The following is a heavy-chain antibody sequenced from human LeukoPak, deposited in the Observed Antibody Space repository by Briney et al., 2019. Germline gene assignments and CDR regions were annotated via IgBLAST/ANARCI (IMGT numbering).Heavy chain of an antibody. CDR1: GGSISSHY. Sequence: SETLSLTCTVSGGSISSHYWSWIRQPPGKGLEWIGYIYYSGSTNYNPSLKSRVTITVDTSKNQFSLKLSSVTAADTAVYYCARVYSNYPYYYSNMDVGGKGPPVTVSS. D-gene: IGHD4-11*01. J-gene: IGHJ6*03. CDR3: ARVYSNYPYYYSNMDV. V-gene: IGHV4-59*11. CDR2: IYYSGST.